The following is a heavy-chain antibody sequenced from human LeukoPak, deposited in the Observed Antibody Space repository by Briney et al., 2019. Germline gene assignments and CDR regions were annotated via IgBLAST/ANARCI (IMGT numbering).Heavy chain of an antibody. J-gene: IGHJ4*02. CDR1: GYTFTGYY. V-gene: IGHV1-2*04. CDR2: INPNSGGT. CDR3: ARGPKTTQSLDSGYGYDY. Sequence: ASVKVSCKASGYTFTGYYMHWVRQAPGQGLEWMGWINPNSGGTNYAQKFQGWVTMTRDTSISTAYMELSRLRSHDTAVYYCARGPKTTQSLDSGYGYDYWGQGTLVTVSS. D-gene: IGHD5-12*01.